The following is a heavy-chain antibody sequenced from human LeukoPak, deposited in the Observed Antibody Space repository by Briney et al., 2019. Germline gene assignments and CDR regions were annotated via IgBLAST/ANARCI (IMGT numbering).Heavy chain of an antibody. CDR3: ARDISPMSVDWPDY. CDR2: INPNSGGT. Sequence: ASVKVSFKASGYTFTVYYMHWGGQAPGQGREGMGWINPNSGGTNYEQKVQGRGTITRDTSISTAYIELSRLRSDDTAVYYCARDISPMSVDWPDYWGQGPLVPVSS. D-gene: IGHD3-9*01. J-gene: IGHJ4*02. V-gene: IGHV1-2*02. CDR1: GYTFTVYY.